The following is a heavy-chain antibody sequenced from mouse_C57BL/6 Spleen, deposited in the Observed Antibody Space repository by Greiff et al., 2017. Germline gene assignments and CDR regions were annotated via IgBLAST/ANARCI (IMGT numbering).Heavy chain of an antibody. D-gene: IGHD3-2*02. J-gene: IGHJ3*01. V-gene: IGHV7-4*01. Sequence: EVKLMESGGGLVQPGASLRLSCAASGFTFTDYYMSWVRPPPGKAPEWLSLIRNKANGYTTEYTASVKGRFTISRDNSQNILYLQRNTLRAEDSATYYCVKAPTAQATSCAYWGQGTLVTVSA. CDR2: IRNKANGYTT. CDR3: VKAPTAQATSCAY. CDR1: GFTFTDYY.